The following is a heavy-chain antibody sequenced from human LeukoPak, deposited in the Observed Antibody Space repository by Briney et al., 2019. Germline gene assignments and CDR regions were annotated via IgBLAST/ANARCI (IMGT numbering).Heavy chain of an antibody. J-gene: IGHJ4*02. CDR1: GYTFTGYY. V-gene: IGHV1-2*02. CDR3: AIPRYCSSTSCCLFDC. Sequence: ASVKVSCKASGYTFTGYYMHWVRQAPGQGLEWMGMINPNSGGTNYAQKLQGRVTMTRDTSISTAYMELSRLRSDDPAVYYCAIPRYCSSTSCCLFDCWGQGTLVTVSS. CDR2: INPNSGGT. D-gene: IGHD2-2*01.